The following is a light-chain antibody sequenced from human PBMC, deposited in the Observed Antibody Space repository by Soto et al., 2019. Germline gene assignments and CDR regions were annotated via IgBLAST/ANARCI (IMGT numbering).Light chain of an antibody. CDR1: QSLSSSY. CDR2: GAS. J-gene: IGKJ5*01. CDR3: QQYDGSPIT. V-gene: IGKV3-20*01. Sequence: EIVLTQSPGTLSLSPGERVTLSCRASQSLSSSYLAWYQQKPGQAPRLIIYGASSRATGIPDRFSGSGSGTDFTLTITRLEPEDLAVYYCQQYDGSPITFGHGTRLEIK.